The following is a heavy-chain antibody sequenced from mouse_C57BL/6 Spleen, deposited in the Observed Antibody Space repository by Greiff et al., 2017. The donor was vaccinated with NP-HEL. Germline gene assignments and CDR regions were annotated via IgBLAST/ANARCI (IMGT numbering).Heavy chain of an antibody. CDR1: GFSLTSYG. J-gene: IGHJ4*01. D-gene: IGHD1-1*01. Sequence: QVQLKESGPGLVQPSQSLSITCTVSGFSLTSYGVHWVRQSPGKGLEWLGVIWSGGSTDYNAAFISRLSISKDNSKSQVFFKMNSLQADDTAIYYCAREDYYYGSSQYYYAMDYWGQGTSVTVSS. CDR3: AREDYYYGSSQYYYAMDY. V-gene: IGHV2-2*01. CDR2: IWSGGST.